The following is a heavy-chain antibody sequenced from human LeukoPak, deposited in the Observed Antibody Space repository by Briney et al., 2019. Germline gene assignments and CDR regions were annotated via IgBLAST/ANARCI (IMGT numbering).Heavy chain of an antibody. V-gene: IGHV4-59*01. CDR1: AGSIGSYY. J-gene: IGHJ3*02. CDR2: IYFSGST. Sequence: PSETLSLTCTVSAGSIGSYYWSWIRQPPGKGLEWIGYIYFSGSTNSNPSLKSRVTISVDTSKNQFSLKLSSVTAADTAVYYCARMFGGYCSGGSCYKAFDIWGQGIMVTVSS. D-gene: IGHD2-15*01. CDR3: ARMFGGYCSGGSCYKAFDI.